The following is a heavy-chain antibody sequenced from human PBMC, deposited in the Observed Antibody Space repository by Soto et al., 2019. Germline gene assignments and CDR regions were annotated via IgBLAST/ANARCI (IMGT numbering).Heavy chain of an antibody. D-gene: IGHD3-22*01. V-gene: IGHV1-8*01. CDR3: ARVGTYYYDSSGSTDY. Sequence: ASVKVSCKASGYTFTSYDINWVRQATGQGLEWMGWMNPNSGNTDYAQKFQGRVTMTRNTSISTAYMELSSLRSEDTAVYYCARVGTYYYDSSGSTDYWGQGTLVTVSS. CDR2: MNPNSGNT. CDR1: GYTFTSYD. J-gene: IGHJ4*02.